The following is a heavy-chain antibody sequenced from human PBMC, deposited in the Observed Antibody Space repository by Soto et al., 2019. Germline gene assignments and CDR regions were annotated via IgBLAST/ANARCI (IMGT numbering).Heavy chain of an antibody. Sequence: QVQLQESGPGLVKPSETLSLTCTVSGGSVSSGSYYWSWIRQPPGKGLEWIGYIYYSGSTNYNPSHRGRVTIPVDTSRNQFSRKLSSVTAADTAGYYGARVGGSSGWYETVWFDPWGQGTLVTVSS. CDR1: GGSVSSGSYY. CDR2: IYYSGST. D-gene: IGHD6-19*01. J-gene: IGHJ5*02. CDR3: ARVGGSSGWYETVWFDP. V-gene: IGHV4-61*01.